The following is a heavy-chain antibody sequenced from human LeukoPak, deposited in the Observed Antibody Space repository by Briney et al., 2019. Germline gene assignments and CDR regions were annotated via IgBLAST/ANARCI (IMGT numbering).Heavy chain of an antibody. CDR2: MNPNSGNT. Sequence: GASVKVSCKASGYTFTSYDINWVRQATGQGLEWMGWMNPNSGNTGYAQKFQGRVTMTRNTSISTAYMELSSLRSEDTAVYYCARVTDGPYDFWSGRYLGAFDIWGQGTMVTVSS. CDR1: GYTFTSYD. J-gene: IGHJ3*02. CDR3: ARVTDGPYDFWSGRYLGAFDI. D-gene: IGHD3-3*01. V-gene: IGHV1-8*01.